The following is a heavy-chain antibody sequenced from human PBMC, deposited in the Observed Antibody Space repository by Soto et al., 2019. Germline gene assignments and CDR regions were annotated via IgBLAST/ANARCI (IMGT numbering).Heavy chain of an antibody. D-gene: IGHD3-10*01. J-gene: IGHJ6*02. Sequence: ASVKVSCKASGGTFSSSTISWVRQAPGQGLEWMGRIIPILGIANYAQKFQGRVTITADKSTSTAYMELSSLRSEDTAVYYCGSTGGITMVRGVNYYYYGMDVWGQGTTVTSP. CDR2: IIPILGIA. CDR1: GGTFSSST. V-gene: IGHV1-69*02. CDR3: GSTGGITMVRGVNYYYYGMDV.